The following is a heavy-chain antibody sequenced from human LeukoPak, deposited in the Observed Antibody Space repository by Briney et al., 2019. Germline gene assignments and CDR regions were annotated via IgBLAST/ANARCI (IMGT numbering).Heavy chain of an antibody. CDR2: ISHDGSNS. Sequence: GRSLRLSCAASGFTFGNHGMHWVRQAPGKGLEWVAVISHDGSNSYYADSVKGRFTISRDNPKHTLYLQMNSLRAEDTAVYYCARDGPLAAAGRSFDYWGQGTLVTVSS. CDR3: ARDGPLAAAGRSFDY. CDR1: GFTFGNHG. V-gene: IGHV3-30*03. J-gene: IGHJ4*02. D-gene: IGHD6-13*01.